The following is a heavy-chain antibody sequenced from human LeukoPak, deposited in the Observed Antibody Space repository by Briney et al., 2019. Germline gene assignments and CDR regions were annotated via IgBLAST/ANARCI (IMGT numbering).Heavy chain of an antibody. D-gene: IGHD3-3*01. Sequence: PGGSLRLSCAASGFTFSSYWMSWVRQAPGKGREWVANIKQDGSEKYYVDSVKGRFTISRDNAKKSLYLQMNSLRAEDTAVYYCARDRRFLEWPPTGYWGQGTLVTVSS. J-gene: IGHJ4*02. CDR3: ARDRRFLEWPPTGY. CDR2: IKQDGSEK. V-gene: IGHV3-7*01. CDR1: GFTFSSYW.